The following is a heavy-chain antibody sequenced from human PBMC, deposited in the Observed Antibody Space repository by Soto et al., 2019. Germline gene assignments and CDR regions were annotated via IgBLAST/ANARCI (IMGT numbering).Heavy chain of an antibody. D-gene: IGHD5-12*01. CDR3: ARALHLMATTYFDY. V-gene: IGHV4-30-4*01. Sequence: SETLSLTCTVSGGSISSGDYYWSWIRQPPGKGLEWIGYIYYSGSTYYNPSLKSRVTISVDTSKNQFSLKLSSVTAADTAVYYCARALHLMATTYFDYWGQGTLVTVSS. CDR2: IYYSGST. CDR1: GGSISSGDYY. J-gene: IGHJ4*02.